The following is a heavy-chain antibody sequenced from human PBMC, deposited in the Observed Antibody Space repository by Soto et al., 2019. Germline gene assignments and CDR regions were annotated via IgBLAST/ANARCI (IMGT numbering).Heavy chain of an antibody. D-gene: IGHD6-13*01. J-gene: IGHJ4*02. Sequence: PGGSLRLSCAASGFTFSSYWMHWVRQAPGKGLVWVSRINSDGSSTSYADSVKGRFTISRDNAKNTLYLQMNSLRAEDTAVYYCAGSSWYKGFSLVLDYWGQGTLVTVSS. V-gene: IGHV3-74*01. CDR3: AGSSWYKGFSLVLDY. CDR2: INSDGSST. CDR1: GFTFSSYW.